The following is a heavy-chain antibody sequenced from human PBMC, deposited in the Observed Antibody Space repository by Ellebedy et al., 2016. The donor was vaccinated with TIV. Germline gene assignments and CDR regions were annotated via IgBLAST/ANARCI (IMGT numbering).Heavy chain of an antibody. J-gene: IGHJ5*02. V-gene: IGHV3-23*01. CDR3: GRGGVTGNGRWDWLDP. CDR1: GFTFSSFA. Sequence: GESLKISCAASGFTFSSFAMSWVRQAPGKGLEWVSSIINTGGTTYYADSVKGRFTISRDNSRNTLYLQMNSLRAEDSAIYYCGRGGVTGNGRWDWLDPWGQGTLVTVSS. D-gene: IGHD2-21*02. CDR2: IINTGGTT.